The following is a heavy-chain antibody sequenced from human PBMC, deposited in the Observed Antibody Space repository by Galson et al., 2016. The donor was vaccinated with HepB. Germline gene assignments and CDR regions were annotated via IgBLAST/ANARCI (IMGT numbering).Heavy chain of an antibody. CDR3: ARRTYRSFWSFDL. D-gene: IGHD6-13*01. V-gene: IGHV5-51*01. CDR1: GYRFNSYW. Sequence: QSGAEVKKPGESLKISCKASGYRFNSYWIAWVRQMPGKGLDWMGVIFPGDSDTRYSPSFQGQISISVDKSISTAYLQWNNLTASDIGMYYCARRTYRSFWSFDLWGRGTLVTVSS. CDR2: IFPGDSDT. J-gene: IGHJ2*01.